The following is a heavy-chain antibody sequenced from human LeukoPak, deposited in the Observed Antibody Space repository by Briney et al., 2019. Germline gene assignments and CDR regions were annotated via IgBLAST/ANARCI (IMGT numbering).Heavy chain of an antibody. Sequence: ASVKVSFKASGYTFTIYYMHWVRQAPGQGLEWMGIINPSGGSTSYAQKFQGRVTMTRDMSTSTVYMELSSLRSEDTAVYYCARVRRNGDYDYWGQGTLVTVSS. D-gene: IGHD4-17*01. CDR3: ARVRRNGDYDY. CDR2: INPSGGST. CDR1: GYTFTIYY. V-gene: IGHV1-46*01. J-gene: IGHJ4*02.